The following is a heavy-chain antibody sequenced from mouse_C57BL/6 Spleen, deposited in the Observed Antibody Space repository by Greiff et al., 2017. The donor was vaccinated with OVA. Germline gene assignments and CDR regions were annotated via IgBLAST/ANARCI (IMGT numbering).Heavy chain of an antibody. J-gene: IGHJ2*01. D-gene: IGHD2-5*01. V-gene: IGHV5-9*01. CDR2: ISGGGGNT. Sequence: EVKLMESGGGLVKPGGSLKLSCAASGFTFSSYTMSWVRQTPEKRLEWVATISGGGGNTYYPDSVKGRFTISRDNAKNTLYLQMSSLRSEDTALYYCARRYSKGFDYWGQGTTLTVSS. CDR1: GFTFSSYT. CDR3: ARRYSKGFDY.